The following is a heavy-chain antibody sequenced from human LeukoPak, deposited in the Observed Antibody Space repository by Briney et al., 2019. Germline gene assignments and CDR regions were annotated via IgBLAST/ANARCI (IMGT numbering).Heavy chain of an antibody. V-gene: IGHV3-30*03. Sequence: PGGSLRLSCTASGFTFSSYGMHWVRQAPGKGLEWVAVISYDGSNKDYADSVKGRFTISRDDSKNTLYLQMNSLRAEDTAVYYCARVSVEMATASDYWGQGTLATVSS. J-gene: IGHJ4*02. CDR3: ARVSVEMATASDY. D-gene: IGHD5-24*01. CDR1: GFTFSSYG. CDR2: ISYDGSNK.